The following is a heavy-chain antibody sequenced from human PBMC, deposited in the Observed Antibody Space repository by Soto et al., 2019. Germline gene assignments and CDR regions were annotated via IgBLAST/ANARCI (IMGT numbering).Heavy chain of an antibody. CDR3: AGRPLGVNWFDP. D-gene: IGHD3-10*01. Sequence: QLQLQESGPGLVKPSGILSLTSPVSGGSIGSSSYYWGWVRQPPGKGLQWIGTMSYSGSTSYNPSLKSRGSMSVDTSKSQVSVTLRSVTAADTAFSYCAGRPLGVNWFDPWGQGTLVTVSS. J-gene: IGHJ5*02. CDR1: GGSIGSSSYY. V-gene: IGHV4-39*01. CDR2: MSYSGST.